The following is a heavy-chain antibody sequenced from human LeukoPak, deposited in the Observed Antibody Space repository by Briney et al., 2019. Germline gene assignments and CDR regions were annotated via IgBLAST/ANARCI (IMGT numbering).Heavy chain of an antibody. CDR2: IYISGST. V-gene: IGHV4-4*07. CDR3: VRAPIMGVTPFDY. CDR1: GGSISGYY. J-gene: IGHJ4*02. Sequence: SETLSLTCIVSGGSISGYYWSWIRQPAGKGLEWIGRIYISGSTNYNPSLKSRVTMSVDMSKNQFSLKLSSVTAADTAVYYCVRAPIMGVTPFDYWGQGTLVTVSS. D-gene: IGHD1-26*01.